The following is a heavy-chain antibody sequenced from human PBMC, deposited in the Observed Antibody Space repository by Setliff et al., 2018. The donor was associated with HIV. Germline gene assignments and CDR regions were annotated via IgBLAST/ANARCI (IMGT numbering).Heavy chain of an antibody. V-gene: IGHV4-39*01. J-gene: IGHJ4*02. Sequence: SETLSLTCTVSGGSISSSSYYWGWIRQPPGKGLEWIGRIYYSGSTYYNPSLNSRVTISVDASKNQFSLKLSSVTAAETAVYYCASLPPLYDSSGYYFDYWGQGTLVTVSS. CDR1: GGSISSSSYY. CDR3: ASLPPLYDSSGYYFDY. CDR2: IYYSGST. D-gene: IGHD3-22*01.